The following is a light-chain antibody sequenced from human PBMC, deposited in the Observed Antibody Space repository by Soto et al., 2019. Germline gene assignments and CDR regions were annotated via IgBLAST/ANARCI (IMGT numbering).Light chain of an antibody. CDR2: DAS. CDR3: QQHGSSPIT. Sequence: EIVMTQSPATLSVSPGERATLSCRASQSVSRNLAWYQQKPGQAPRLLIYDASTRATGTPARFSGSGSGTDFTLTISRLEPEDFAVYYCQQHGSSPITFGQGTRLEIK. J-gene: IGKJ5*01. V-gene: IGKV3-20*01. CDR1: QSVSRN.